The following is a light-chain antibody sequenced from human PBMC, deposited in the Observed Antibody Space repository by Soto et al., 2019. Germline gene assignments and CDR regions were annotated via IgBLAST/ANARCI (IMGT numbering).Light chain of an antibody. V-gene: IGKV1-5*01. CDR1: QSINGR. J-gene: IGKJ1*01. CDR2: DVS. CDR3: QQSYISPWT. Sequence: DIQMTQSPSTLSASIGDRVTITCRASQSINGRLAWYQQKPGRPPKLLIYDVSFLESGVPSRFSGSGSGTDFNLTISSLRPDDFATYFCQQSYISPWTFGQGTRVEIK.